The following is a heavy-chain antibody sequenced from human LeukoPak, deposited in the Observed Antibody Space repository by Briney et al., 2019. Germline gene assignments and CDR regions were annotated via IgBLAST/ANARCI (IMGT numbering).Heavy chain of an antibody. CDR1: GYTFADYF. D-gene: IGHD1-26*01. V-gene: IGHV1-2*04. J-gene: IGHJ4*02. CDR3: ARDLTSTSNWEFDY. CDR2: INPNTGGA. Sequence: GASVKVSCKASGYTFADYFIHWVRQAPGQGLEWMGRINPNTGGAEYAPKFQGWVTMTRDTSISTAYVEVNRLISDDTALYYCARDLTSTSNWEFDYWGQGTLVIVSS.